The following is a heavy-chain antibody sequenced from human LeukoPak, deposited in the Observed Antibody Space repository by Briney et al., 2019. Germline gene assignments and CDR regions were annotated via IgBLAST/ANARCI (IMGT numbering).Heavy chain of an antibody. D-gene: IGHD4-17*01. J-gene: IGHJ4*02. CDR3: AKRPSDYGDYVTYFDY. Sequence: GGGLRLSGAASGLSVIRYGMPWVRQATGKGLEWVGVISDDGRNKNYADSVKGRFTISRDNSKDTLYLQMNSLRDEDTAVYYCAKRPSDYGDYVTYFDYWGQGTLVTVSS. V-gene: IGHV3-30*18. CDR1: GLSVIRYG. CDR2: ISDDGRNK.